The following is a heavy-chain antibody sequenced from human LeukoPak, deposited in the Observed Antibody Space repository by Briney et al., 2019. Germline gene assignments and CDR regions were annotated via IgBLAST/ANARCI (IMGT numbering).Heavy chain of an antibody. Sequence: GGSLRLSCAASGFTFSSYGMHRVRQAPGKGLEWVSGISGSGVTDYADFVKGRFTISRDNSKNTLYLQINSLRAEDTAVYYCAKDLNWGGRWGQGTLVTVSS. CDR3: AKDLNWGGR. D-gene: IGHD7-27*01. CDR2: ISGSGVT. V-gene: IGHV3-23*01. CDR1: GFTFSSYG. J-gene: IGHJ4*02.